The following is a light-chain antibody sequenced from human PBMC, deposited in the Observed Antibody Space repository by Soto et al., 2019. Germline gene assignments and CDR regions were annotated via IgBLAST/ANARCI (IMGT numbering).Light chain of an antibody. Sequence: EIVMTQSPATLSVSPGEGATLSCRASQSVSSKLAWYQQKPGQAPRLLIYGASTRATGIRARFSGSGSGTEFTLIISSLQSEDSAVYYCQQYNSWLWTFGRGTRVEIK. CDR3: QQYNSWLWT. CDR2: GAS. CDR1: QSVSSK. J-gene: IGKJ1*01. V-gene: IGKV3-15*01.